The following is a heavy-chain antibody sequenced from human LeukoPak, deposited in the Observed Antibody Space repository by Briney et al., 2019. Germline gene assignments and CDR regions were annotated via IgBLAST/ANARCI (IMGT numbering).Heavy chain of an antibody. Sequence: PGGSLRLSCAASGFTFSSYEMNWVRQAPGKGLEWVSYISSSGGTIYYADSVKGRFTISRDNAKNSLYLQMNSLRAEDTAVYYCARDPQGYFDYWGQGTLVTVSS. V-gene: IGHV3-48*03. CDR1: GFTFSSYE. CDR2: ISSSGGTI. CDR3: ARDPQGYFDY. J-gene: IGHJ4*02.